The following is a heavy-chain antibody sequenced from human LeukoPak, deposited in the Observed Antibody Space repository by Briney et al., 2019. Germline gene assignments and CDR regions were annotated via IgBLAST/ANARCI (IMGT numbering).Heavy chain of an antibody. J-gene: IGHJ4*02. CDR2: ISAYNGNT. CDR3: ARYPRGIIGTTVDY. D-gene: IGHD1-7*01. Sequence: ASVKVSCKASGDTFTSYGISRVRQAPGQGLEWMGWISAYNGNTNYAQKLQGRVTMTTDTSTSTAYMELRSLRSDDTAVYYCARYPRGIIGTTVDYWGQGTLVTVSS. CDR1: GDTFTSYG. V-gene: IGHV1-18*01.